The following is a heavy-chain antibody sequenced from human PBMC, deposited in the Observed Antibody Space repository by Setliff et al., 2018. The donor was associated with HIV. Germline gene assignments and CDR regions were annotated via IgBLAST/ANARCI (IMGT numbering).Heavy chain of an antibody. J-gene: IGHJ6*02. D-gene: IGHD3-10*01. CDR1: GFTFSSYW. CDR3: ARGYYGSDLQNGMDV. V-gene: IGHV3-74*01. CDR2: IPGDGSTT. Sequence: GGSLRLSCAASGFTFSSYWMHWVRQAPGKGLVWVSRIPGDGSTTTYADSVKGRFTISRDNAKNSLYLQMDSLRGEDTAVYYCARGYYGSDLQNGMDVWGQGTTVTVSS.